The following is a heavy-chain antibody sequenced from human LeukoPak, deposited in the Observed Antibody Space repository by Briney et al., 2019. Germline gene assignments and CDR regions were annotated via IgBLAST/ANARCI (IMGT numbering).Heavy chain of an antibody. CDR2: INSDGSST. Sequence: GGSLRLSCAASGFTFSSYWMHWVRQAPGKGLVWVSRINSDGSSTSYADSVKGRFTISRDNSKTTVYLQMNSLSTEDTAVYFCARDREGSIGIDYYFFDLWGRGTLVTVSS. V-gene: IGHV3-74*01. D-gene: IGHD2/OR15-2a*01. CDR3: ARDREGSIGIDYYFFDL. CDR1: GFTFSSYW. J-gene: IGHJ2*01.